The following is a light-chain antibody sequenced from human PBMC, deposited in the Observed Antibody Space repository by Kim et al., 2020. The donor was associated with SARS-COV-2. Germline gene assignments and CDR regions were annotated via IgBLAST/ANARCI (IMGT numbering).Light chain of an antibody. CDR1: QYIDNW. Sequence: EILLTQSPATLSLSPGERATLSCRASQYIDNWLAWYQQKPGQVPRLLIYDASNSATGIPARFSGSGSGTDFTLTISSLEPEDFAVYYCQHRRIWPLTFGQGTKLEI. CDR2: DAS. J-gene: IGKJ2*01. V-gene: IGKV3-11*01. CDR3: QHRRIWPLT.